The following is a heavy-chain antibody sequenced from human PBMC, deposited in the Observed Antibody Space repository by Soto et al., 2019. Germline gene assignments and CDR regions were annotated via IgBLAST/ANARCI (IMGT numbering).Heavy chain of an antibody. J-gene: IGHJ4*02. CDR3: VSQRTSVLTQAYFDY. CDR1: GGSVSNSNYY. Sequence: SETLSLTCTVSGGSVSNSNYYWGRIRQSPGKGLEWIGSVYYRGRSYSKSSVKSRVTISVDTSKNQFSLNLNSVTASDTAVYYCVSQRTSVLTQAYFDYWGPGALVTVSS. V-gene: IGHV4-39*01. CDR2: VYYRGRS. D-gene: IGHD2-8*01.